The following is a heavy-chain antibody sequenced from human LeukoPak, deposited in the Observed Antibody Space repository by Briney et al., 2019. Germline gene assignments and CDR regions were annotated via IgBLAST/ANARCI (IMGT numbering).Heavy chain of an antibody. CDR1: GFTFSTYA. D-gene: IGHD3-22*01. CDR3: AKGHSSAYYAYYFDN. J-gene: IGHJ4*02. V-gene: IGHV3-23*01. CDR2: ISGSGGST. Sequence: GGSLRLSCAASGFTFSTYAMSWVRQAPGKGLEWVSAISGSGGSTYYADSVKGRFTISRDNSKNTLYLQMNSLRAEDTAVYYCAKGHSSAYYAYYFDNWGQGTLVTVSS.